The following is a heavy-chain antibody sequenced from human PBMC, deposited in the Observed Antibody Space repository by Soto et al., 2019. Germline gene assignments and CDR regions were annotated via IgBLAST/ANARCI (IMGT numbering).Heavy chain of an antibody. CDR3: ARALGYCSGGSCYVFDY. D-gene: IGHD2-15*01. CDR2: IYYSGST. CDR1: GGSISSYY. Sequence: SETLSLTCTVSGGSISSYYWSWIRQPPGKGLEWIGYIYYSGSTNYNPSLKSRVTISVDTSKNQFSLKLSSVTAADTAVYYCARALGYCSGGSCYVFDYWGQGTLVTVSS. J-gene: IGHJ4*02. V-gene: IGHV4-59*01.